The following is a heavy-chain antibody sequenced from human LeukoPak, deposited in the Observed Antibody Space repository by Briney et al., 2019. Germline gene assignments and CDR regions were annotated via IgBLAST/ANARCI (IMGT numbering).Heavy chain of an antibody. V-gene: IGHV1-46*01. CDR3: ARVGIAARRFYYFDY. CDR1: GYTFTNNG. CDR2: INPSGGST. J-gene: IGHJ4*02. D-gene: IGHD6-6*01. Sequence: ASVRVSCTASGYTFTNNGISWVRQGPGQGLEWMGIINPSGGSTSYAQKFQGRVTMTRDTSTSTVYMELSSLRSEDTAVYYCARVGIAARRFYYFDYWGQGTLVTVSS.